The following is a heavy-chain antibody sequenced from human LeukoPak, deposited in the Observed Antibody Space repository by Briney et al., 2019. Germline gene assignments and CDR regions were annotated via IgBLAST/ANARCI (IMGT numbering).Heavy chain of an antibody. CDR2: IIPIFGTA. CDR3: ARAIVVVVAATSAFDI. J-gene: IGHJ3*02. Sequence: ASVKVSCKASGGTFSSYAISWVRQAPGQGLEWMGGIIPIFGTANYAQKFQGRVTITADKSTSTAYMELSSLRSEDTAVYYCARAIVVVVAATSAFDIWGQGTMVTVSS. CDR1: GGTFSSYA. D-gene: IGHD2-15*01. V-gene: IGHV1-69*06.